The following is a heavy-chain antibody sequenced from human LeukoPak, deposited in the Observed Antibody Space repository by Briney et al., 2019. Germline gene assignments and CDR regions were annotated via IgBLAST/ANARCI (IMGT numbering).Heavy chain of an antibody. D-gene: IGHD2-15*01. CDR1: GRSNSRRSYY. J-gene: IGHJ3*01. CDR2: IYYIGRP. V-gene: IGHV4-39*07. CDR3: ARVLSDIVVVVAATLTYAFDV. Sequence: SETQSFICTVSGRSNSRRSYYWGWIRQPPGKGLEYIGSIYYIGRPYYNPSLKSRVTISVDTSKNQFSLKLSSVTAADTAVYYCARVLSDIVVVVAATLTYAFDVWGQGTMVTVSS.